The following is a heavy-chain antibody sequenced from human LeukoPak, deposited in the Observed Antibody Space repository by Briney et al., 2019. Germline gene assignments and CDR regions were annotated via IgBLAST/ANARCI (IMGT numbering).Heavy chain of an antibody. CDR2: IYYSGST. V-gene: IGHV4-59*12. J-gene: IGHJ4*02. D-gene: IGHD3-10*01. CDR1: GGSISTYY. CDR3: ARVVYSGSWGYFDY. Sequence: PSETLSLTCTVSGGSISTYYWSWIRQPPGKGLEWIEYIYYSGSTNYNPSLKRRVTISVDTSKTQFSLKLRSVTAADTAVYYCARVVYSGSWGYFDYWGQGTLVTVSS.